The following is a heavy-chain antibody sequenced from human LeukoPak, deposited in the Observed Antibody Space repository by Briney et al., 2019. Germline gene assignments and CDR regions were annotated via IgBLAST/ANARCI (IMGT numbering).Heavy chain of an antibody. Sequence: GGSLRLSCAASGFTFSSYSMNWVRQAPGKGLEWVSSISSSSSYIYYADSVKGRFTISRDNAKNSLYLQMNSLRAEDTAVYYCAREPGGSTSETQGFDYWGQGTLVTVSS. CDR2: ISSSSSYI. J-gene: IGHJ4*02. D-gene: IGHD2-2*01. CDR1: GFTFSSYS. CDR3: AREPGGSTSETQGFDY. V-gene: IGHV3-21*01.